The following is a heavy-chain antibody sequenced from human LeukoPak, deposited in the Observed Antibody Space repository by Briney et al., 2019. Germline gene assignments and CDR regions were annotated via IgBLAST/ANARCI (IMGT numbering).Heavy chain of an antibody. CDR3: AGHLPADYYYYYMDV. V-gene: IGHV4-4*07. D-gene: IGHD2-2*01. CDR1: GGSISSYY. CDR2: IYTSGST. J-gene: IGHJ6*03. Sequence: PSETLSLTCTVSGGSISSYYWSWIRQPAGKGLEWIGRIYTSGSTNYNPSLKSRVTMSVDTSKNQFSLKLSSVTAADTAVYYCAGHLPADYYYYYMDVWGKGTTVTVSS.